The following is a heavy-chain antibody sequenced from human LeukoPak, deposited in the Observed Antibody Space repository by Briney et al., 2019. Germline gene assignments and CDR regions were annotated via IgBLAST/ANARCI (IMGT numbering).Heavy chain of an antibody. CDR2: INSDGSST. CDR1: GFTFSSYW. Sequence: GGSLRLSCAASGFTFSSYWMHWVRQAPGKGLVWVSRINSDGSSTSYADSVKGRFTISRDNSKNTLYLQMNSLRAEDTAVYYCAKDSVWFGEFPEYYFDYWGQGTLVTVSS. J-gene: IGHJ4*02. D-gene: IGHD3-10*01. V-gene: IGHV3-74*01. CDR3: AKDSVWFGEFPEYYFDY.